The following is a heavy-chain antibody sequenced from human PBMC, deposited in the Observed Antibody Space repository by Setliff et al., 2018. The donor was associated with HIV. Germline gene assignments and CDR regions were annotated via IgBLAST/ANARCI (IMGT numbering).Heavy chain of an antibody. D-gene: IGHD3-10*01. V-gene: IGHV3-30*18. CDR2: ISKDGSNK. Sequence: GESLKISCAASGFNFSSHTMNWIRQAPGKGLEWVAVISKDGSNKYYADSVKGRFTISRDNSKNTLYLQMNSLRAEDTAVYYCAKDREYGSGRTDYYYYYGMDVWGQGTTVTVSS. CDR3: AKDREYGSGRTDYYYYYGMDV. CDR1: GFNFSSHT. J-gene: IGHJ6*02.